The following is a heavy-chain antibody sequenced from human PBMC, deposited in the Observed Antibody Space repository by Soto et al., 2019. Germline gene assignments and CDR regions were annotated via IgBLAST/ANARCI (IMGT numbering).Heavy chain of an antibody. CDR3: ARDRGRYYLTEFDY. J-gene: IGHJ4*02. CDR1: GGSISSYY. V-gene: IGHV4-59*01. Sequence: SETLSLTCTVSGGSISSYYWSWIRQPPGKGLEWIGYIYYSGSTNYNPSLKSRVTISVDTSKNQFSLKLSSVTAADTAVYYCARDRGRYYLTEFDYWGQGTLVTVSS. D-gene: IGHD3-22*01. CDR2: IYYSGST.